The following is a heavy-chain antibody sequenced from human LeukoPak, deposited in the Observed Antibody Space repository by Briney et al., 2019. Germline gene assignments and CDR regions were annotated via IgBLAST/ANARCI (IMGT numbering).Heavy chain of an antibody. J-gene: IGHJ5*02. V-gene: IGHV1-8*01. CDR3: ARLEEYYDLWSGYYRRGNWFDP. Sequence: ASVKVSCKASGYTFTSYDINWVRQATGQGLEWMGWMNPNSGNTGYAQKFQGRVTMTRNTSISTAYMELSSLRSEDTAVYYCARLEEYYDLWSGYYRRGNWFDPWGQGTLVTVSS. D-gene: IGHD3-3*01. CDR2: MNPNSGNT. CDR1: GYTFTSYD.